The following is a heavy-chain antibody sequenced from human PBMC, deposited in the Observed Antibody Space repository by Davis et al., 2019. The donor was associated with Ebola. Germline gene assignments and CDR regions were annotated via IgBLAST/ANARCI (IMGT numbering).Heavy chain of an antibody. CDR3: ARHVYSSSWYDY. CDR2: IYTGDSDT. V-gene: IGHV5-51*01. D-gene: IGHD6-13*01. J-gene: IGHJ4*02. CDR1: GNSFNTHW. Sequence: GESLKISCKDSGNSFNTHWIGWVRQMPGKGLEWMGIIYTGDSDTRYSPSFQGQVTISADKSISTAYLQWSSLKASDTAMYYCARHVYSSSWYDYWGQGTLVTASS.